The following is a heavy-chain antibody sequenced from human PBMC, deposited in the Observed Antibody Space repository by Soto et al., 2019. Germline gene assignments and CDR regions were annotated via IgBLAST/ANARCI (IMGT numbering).Heavy chain of an antibody. Sequence: EVQLVESGGGLVQPGRSLSLSCAASGFSFHDHAMHWVRQPPGKGLEWVSGISWNSGTIGYADSVKGRFTISRDNSKKSLYLQLNSLRAEDTALYYCAKDIKQWLLLFEAFDIWGRGTMVTVSS. V-gene: IGHV3-9*01. CDR3: AKDIKQWLLLFEAFDI. CDR2: ISWNSGTI. CDR1: GFSFHDHA. D-gene: IGHD5-12*01. J-gene: IGHJ3*02.